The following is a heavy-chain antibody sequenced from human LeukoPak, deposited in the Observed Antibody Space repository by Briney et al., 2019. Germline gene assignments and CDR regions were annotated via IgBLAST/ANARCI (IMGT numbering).Heavy chain of an antibody. CDR3: ATRQLWLRNYYYYGMDV. CDR1: GYTLTELS. Sequence: ASVKVSCKVSGYTLTELSMHWVRQAPGKGLEWMGGFDPEDGETIYAQKFQGRVTMTEDTSTDTAYMELSSLRSEDTAVYYCATRQLWLRNYYYYGMDVWGQGATVTVSS. D-gene: IGHD5-18*01. V-gene: IGHV1-24*01. CDR2: FDPEDGET. J-gene: IGHJ6*02.